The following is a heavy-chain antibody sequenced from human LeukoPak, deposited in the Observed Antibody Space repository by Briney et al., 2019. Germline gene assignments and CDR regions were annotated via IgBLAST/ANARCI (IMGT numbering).Heavy chain of an antibody. CDR3: VRDRGGYCSRANCRAGWFDP. CDR1: GYNFIDFY. Sequence: ASVKVSCKASGYNFIDFYMHWVRQAPGQGLEWMGRINPNGGDTHYAQKFQGRVTMTRDTSISAAYMELSRLTSDDTAVYYCVRDRGGYCSRANCRAGWFDPWGQGTLVTVSS. D-gene: IGHD2-2*01. J-gene: IGHJ5*02. V-gene: IGHV1-2*06. CDR2: INPNGGDT.